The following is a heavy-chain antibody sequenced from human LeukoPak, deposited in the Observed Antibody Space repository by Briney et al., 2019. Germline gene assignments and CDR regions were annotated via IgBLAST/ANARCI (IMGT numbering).Heavy chain of an antibody. D-gene: IGHD6-13*01. CDR2: IRYDGSNK. Sequence: GGSLRLSCAASGFTFSSYGMHWVRQAPGKGLEWVAFIRYDGSNKYYADSVKGRFTISRDNSKNTLYLQMNSLRAEDTAVYYCAKGRSSSSWYGGFDPWGQGTLVTVSS. V-gene: IGHV3-30*02. CDR1: GFTFSSYG. CDR3: AKGRSSSSWYGGFDP. J-gene: IGHJ5*02.